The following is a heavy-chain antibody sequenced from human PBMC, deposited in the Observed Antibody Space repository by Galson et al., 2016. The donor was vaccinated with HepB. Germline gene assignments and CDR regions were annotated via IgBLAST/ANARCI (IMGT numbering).Heavy chain of an antibody. CDR3: AKDQGGLRYYDWLTSTPVDY. D-gene: IGHD3-9*01. V-gene: IGHV3-30*18. CDR1: GFTFSTYG. Sequence: SLRLSCAASGFTFSTYGMHWVRQAPGEGLEWVAVISHDGSNKYYADTVKGRFTISRDNSKNTLFLQMNSLRAEDTAVYYCAKDQGGLRYYDWLTSTPVDYWVQGTLVTVSA. CDR2: ISHDGSNK. J-gene: IGHJ4*02.